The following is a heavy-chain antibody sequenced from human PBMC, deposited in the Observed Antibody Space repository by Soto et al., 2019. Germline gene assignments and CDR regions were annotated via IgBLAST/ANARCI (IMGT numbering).Heavy chain of an antibody. V-gene: IGHV4-4*07. Sequence: QVQLQESGPGLVKPSETLSLTCTVSGDSMTKYYWSWIRQPAGKGLEWIGRIYTSGSTNYNPSLKSRVTMSIDTSNNHFSLNLKSVTAADTAMHYCARTVGAAYYFDFWGQGALVTVSS. CDR2: IYTSGST. J-gene: IGHJ4*02. D-gene: IGHD1-26*01. CDR1: GDSMTKYY. CDR3: ARTVGAAYYFDF.